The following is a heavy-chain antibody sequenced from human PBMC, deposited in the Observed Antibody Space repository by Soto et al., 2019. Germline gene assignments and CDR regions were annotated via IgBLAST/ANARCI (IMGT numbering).Heavy chain of an antibody. V-gene: IGHV1-18*01. CDR1: GYTFSTYG. CDR2: ISLYSDGT. J-gene: IGHJ5*02. CDR3: ARVVPGAEAWFGP. D-gene: IGHD2-2*01. Sequence: QVQLVPSGGEVKRTGASVKVSCKTSGYTFSTYGITLVRQAPGQPLEWLGWISLYSDGTNYAQTLQGRVSRTTNTSTTTAYMELRSLRSDDTAGYSWARVVPGAEAWFGPWGQGTLVTVSS.